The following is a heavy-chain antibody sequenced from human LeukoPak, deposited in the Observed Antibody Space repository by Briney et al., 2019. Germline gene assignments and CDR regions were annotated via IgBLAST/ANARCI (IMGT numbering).Heavy chain of an antibody. CDR3: ARVCGGNRGYFDY. V-gene: IGHV3-11*05. J-gene: IGHJ4*02. CDR2: ISSSSTYT. Sequence: GGSLRLSCAVSGFPFSDYYMTWIRQAPGKGLQWASYISSSSTYTHYADSVKGRFTISRDNAKNSLYLQMNSLRVEDTAVYFCARVCGGNRGYFDYWGQGALVTVSS. CDR1: GFPFSDYY. D-gene: IGHD4-23*01.